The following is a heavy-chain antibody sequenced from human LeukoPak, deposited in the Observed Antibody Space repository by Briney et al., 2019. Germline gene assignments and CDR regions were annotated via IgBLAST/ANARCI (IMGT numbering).Heavy chain of an antibody. V-gene: IGHV3-9*03. CDR1: GFTFDDYA. D-gene: IGHD3-10*01. CDR2: ISWNSGSI. J-gene: IGHJ4*02. CDR3: AKGSYGSGSYPDY. Sequence: GGSLRLSCAASGFTFDDYAMHWVRQAPGKGLEWVSGISWNSGSIGYADSVKGRFTISRDNAKNSLYLQMNSLRAEDMALYYCAKGSYGSGSYPDYWGQGTLVTVSS.